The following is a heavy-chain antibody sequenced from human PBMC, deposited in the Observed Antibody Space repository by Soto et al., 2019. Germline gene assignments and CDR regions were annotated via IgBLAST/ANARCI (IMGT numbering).Heavy chain of an antibody. Sequence: GGSLRLSCAASGFTFSDYYMSWIRQAPGKGLEWVSYISSSGSTIYYADSVKGRFTISRDNAKNSLYLQMNSLRAEDTAVYYCARGYYDFWSGYYTPSSNYGMDVWGQGTTVTVSS. D-gene: IGHD3-3*01. CDR2: ISSSGSTI. CDR3: ARGYYDFWSGYYTPSSNYGMDV. CDR1: GFTFSDYY. J-gene: IGHJ6*02. V-gene: IGHV3-11*01.